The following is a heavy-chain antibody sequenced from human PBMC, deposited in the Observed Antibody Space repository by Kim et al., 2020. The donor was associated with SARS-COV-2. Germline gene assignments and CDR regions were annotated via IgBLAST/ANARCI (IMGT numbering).Heavy chain of an antibody. CDR2: ITRDGDGS. CDR1: GFTFSDYA. D-gene: IGHD1-7*01. J-gene: IGHJ4*02. CDR3: ARSGRNYAAVH. Sequence: GGSLRLSCSASGFTFSDYAIHWVRRAPGMGLQYVSAITRDGDGSFYADSVKDRFSIFRDNSKNTLFLQMSGLRIEDTAIYYCARSGRNYAAVHWGQGTL. V-gene: IGHV3-64*04.